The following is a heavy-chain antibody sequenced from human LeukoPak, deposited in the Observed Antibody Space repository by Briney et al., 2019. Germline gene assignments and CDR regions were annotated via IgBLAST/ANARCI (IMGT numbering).Heavy chain of an antibody. Sequence: GGSLRLSWAASGFTFNNYGMNWVRQAPGKGLEWVSYISTRGDSTYYGDSVKGRFTVSRDNAKNSLYLQLNSLRAEDTAVYYCATDYKFYFDNWGQGTLVTVSS. CDR2: ISTRGDST. V-gene: IGHV3-21*01. CDR3: ATDYKFYFDN. J-gene: IGHJ4*02. CDR1: GFTFNNYG. D-gene: IGHD5-24*01.